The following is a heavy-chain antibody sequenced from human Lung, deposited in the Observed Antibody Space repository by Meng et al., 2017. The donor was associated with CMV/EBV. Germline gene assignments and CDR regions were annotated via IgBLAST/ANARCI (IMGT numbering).Heavy chain of an antibody. CDR2: ISYDGNN. V-gene: IGHV3-30-3*01. CDR1: GFTFRTYA. D-gene: IGHD2/OR15-2a*01. J-gene: IGHJ4*02. Sequence: VQLGESGGGVVRPGRSLRLSCAASGFTFRTYAMHWVRQAPGKGLEWMTIISYDGNNKYADSVKGRFTISRDNSKNTLYLQMNSLRTEDTAVYYCAREGPDYNSSYFDYWGQGTLVTVSS. CDR3: AREGPDYNSSYFDY.